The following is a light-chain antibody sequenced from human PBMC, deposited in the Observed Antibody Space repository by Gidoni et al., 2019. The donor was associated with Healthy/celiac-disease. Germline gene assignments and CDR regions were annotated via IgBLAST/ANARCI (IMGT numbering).Light chain of an antibody. CDR2: AAS. V-gene: IGKV1-39*01. J-gene: IGKJ2*03. Sequence: DIQMTQSPSSLSASVGDRVTITCRASQSISSYLNWYKQKPGKAPKLLIYAASSLQSGVPSRFSGSGSGTDFTLNISSLQPEDFATYYCQQSYSTPYSFGQGTKLEIK. CDR1: QSISSY. CDR3: QQSYSTPYS.